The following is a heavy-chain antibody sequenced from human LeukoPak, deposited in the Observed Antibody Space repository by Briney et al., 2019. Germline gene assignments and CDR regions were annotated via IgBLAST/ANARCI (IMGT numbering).Heavy chain of an antibody. CDR3: AREGGYSYGYYFDY. Sequence: PSETLSLTCTVSGGSISSSSYYWGWIRQPPGKGLEWIGSIYYSGSTYYNPSLKSRVTISVDTSKNQFSLKLSSVTAEDTAVYYCAREGGYSYGYYFDYWGQGTLVTVSS. CDR2: IYYSGST. V-gene: IGHV4-39*07. D-gene: IGHD5-18*01. CDR1: GGSISSSSYY. J-gene: IGHJ4*02.